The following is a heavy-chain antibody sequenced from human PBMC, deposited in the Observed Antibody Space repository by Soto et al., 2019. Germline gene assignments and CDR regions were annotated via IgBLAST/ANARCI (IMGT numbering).Heavy chain of an antibody. CDR2: INPILSMS. D-gene: IGHD3-10*01. CDR3: ATSYGSGYRAFDY. CDR1: GDTFAVHS. Sequence: QVQLVQSGAEVKRRGSSVKVSCKASGDTFAVHSINWVQQAPGLGLEWMGRINPILSMSNDAQRFQGRVTMTADKSTSTAYMVLSSLRSEDTAIYDCATSYGSGYRAFDYWGQGALVTVS. V-gene: IGHV1-69*02. J-gene: IGHJ4*02.